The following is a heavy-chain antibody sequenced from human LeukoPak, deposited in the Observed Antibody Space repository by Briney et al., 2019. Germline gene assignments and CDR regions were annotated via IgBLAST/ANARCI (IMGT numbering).Heavy chain of an antibody. CDR3: ARNWLRLDY. J-gene: IGHJ4*02. V-gene: IGHV4-59*01. CDR2: IYYSGST. CDR1: GGSISSYY. Sequence: PSETLSLTCTVSGGSISSYYWSWIRQPPGKGLEWIGYIYYSGSTNYNPSLKSRVTISVDTSKNQFSLKLSSVTAADTAAYYCARNWLRLDYWGQGTLVTVSS. D-gene: IGHD5-12*01.